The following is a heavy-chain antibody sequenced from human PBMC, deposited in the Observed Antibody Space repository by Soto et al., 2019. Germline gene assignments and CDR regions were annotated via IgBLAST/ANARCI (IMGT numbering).Heavy chain of an antibody. CDR3: VQAAAARGASAPESPVQRNFSTDP. V-gene: IGHV3-15*07. CDR2: IKSENDGGII. D-gene: IGHD6-13*01. Sequence: PGKGLEWVGRIKSENDGGIIDYAAPVKGRFTISRDDSKNTVYLEMNSLNTEDTALYYCVQAAAARGASAPESPVQRNFSTDP. J-gene: IGHJ5*02.